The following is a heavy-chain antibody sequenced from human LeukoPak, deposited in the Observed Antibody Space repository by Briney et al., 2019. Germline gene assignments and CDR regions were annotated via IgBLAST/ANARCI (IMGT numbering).Heavy chain of an antibody. Sequence: PSETLSLTCTVSGGSISSSSYYWGWIRQPPGKGREWIGSIYYSGSTYYNPSLKSRVTISVDTSKNQFSLKLSSVTAADTAVYYCARLRHSSGWYGAFDIWGQGTMVTVSS. V-gene: IGHV4-39*01. CDR2: IYYSGST. D-gene: IGHD6-19*01. CDR3: ARLRHSSGWYGAFDI. J-gene: IGHJ3*02. CDR1: GGSISSSSYY.